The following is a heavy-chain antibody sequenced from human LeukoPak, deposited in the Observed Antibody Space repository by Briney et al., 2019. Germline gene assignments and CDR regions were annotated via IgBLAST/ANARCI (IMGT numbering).Heavy chain of an antibody. V-gene: IGHV4-34*01. CDR3: AREDGYCSSTSCYNGLGAFDI. Sequence: SETLSLTCAVYGGSFSGYYWSWIRQPPGKWLEWIGEINHSGSTNYNPSLKSPVTISVGTSKNQFSLKLSSVTAADTAVYYCAREDGYCSSTSCYNGLGAFDIWGQGTMVTVSS. CDR2: INHSGST. CDR1: GGSFSGYY. D-gene: IGHD2-2*02. J-gene: IGHJ3*02.